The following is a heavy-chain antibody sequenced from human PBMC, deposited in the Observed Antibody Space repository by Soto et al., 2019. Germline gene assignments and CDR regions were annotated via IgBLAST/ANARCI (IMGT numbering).Heavy chain of an antibody. Sequence: PSVKVSCKASGYTFTNYAFTWVRQAPGQGLEWMGWISAYNGNTNYAQMFQGRVTMTTDTSTSTAYMELRSLRSDDTAMYYCARAPVGATLNDYWGQGTLVTVSS. J-gene: IGHJ4*02. CDR2: ISAYNGNT. D-gene: IGHD1-26*01. CDR3: ARAPVGATLNDY. V-gene: IGHV1-18*01. CDR1: GYTFTNYA.